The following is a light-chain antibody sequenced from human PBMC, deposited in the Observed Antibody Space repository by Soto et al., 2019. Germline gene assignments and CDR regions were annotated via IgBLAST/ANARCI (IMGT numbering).Light chain of an antibody. CDR1: SSDVGGYNY. V-gene: IGLV2-14*01. CDR2: DVS. Sequence: QSVLTQPASVSGSPGQSITISCTGTSSDVGGYNYVSWYQQHPGKAPKIMIYDVSNRPSGVSNRFSGSKSGNTASLTISGLQAEDEADYYCSSYTSSILYVFGTGTKLTVL. CDR3: SSYTSSILYV. J-gene: IGLJ1*01.